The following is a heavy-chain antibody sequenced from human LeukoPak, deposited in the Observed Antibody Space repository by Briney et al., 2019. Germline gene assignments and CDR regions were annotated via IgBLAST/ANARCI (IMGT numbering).Heavy chain of an antibody. Sequence: PSETLSLTCTVSGDSVNGGAYYWRWIRQSPGKVLEWTVYIYCSGTTYYTPSLKSRIAMSLVTSKNQVSLTLSSMTAAHTAVYYCVRDDSGYGRNHYWGQGTLVTVSS. D-gene: IGHD5-12*01. J-gene: IGHJ4*02. CDR1: GDSVNGGAYY. V-gene: IGHV4-30-4*01. CDR3: VRDDSGYGRNHY. CDR2: IYCSGTT.